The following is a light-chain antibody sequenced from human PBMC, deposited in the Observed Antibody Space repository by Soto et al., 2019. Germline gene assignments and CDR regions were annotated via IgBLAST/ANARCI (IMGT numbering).Light chain of an antibody. Sequence: SSALTQPPSVSVAPGQTARITCGCDNIGIKSVHWYQQKPGQAPVLVVYDDSDRPSGIPERFSGSNSGNTATLTISRVEAGDEADYFCQVWDSSNDLFYVFGTGTKATVL. CDR3: QVWDSSNDLFYV. CDR1: NIGIKS. J-gene: IGLJ1*01. V-gene: IGLV3-21*02. CDR2: DDS.